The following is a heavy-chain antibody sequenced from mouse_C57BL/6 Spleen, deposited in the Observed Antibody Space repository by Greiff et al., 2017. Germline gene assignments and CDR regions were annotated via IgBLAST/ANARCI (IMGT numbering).Heavy chain of an antibody. V-gene: IGHV1-53*01. Sequence: VQLQESGTELVKPGASVKLSCKASGYTFTSYWMHWVKQRPGQGLEWIGNINPSNGGTTYNEKFKSKATLTVDKSSSTAYMQLSSLTSEDSAVYYCARSPILLRHMDDWGQGTSVTVSS. CDR2: INPSNGGT. CDR1: GYTFTSYW. D-gene: IGHD1-2*01. J-gene: IGHJ4*01. CDR3: ARSPILLRHMDD.